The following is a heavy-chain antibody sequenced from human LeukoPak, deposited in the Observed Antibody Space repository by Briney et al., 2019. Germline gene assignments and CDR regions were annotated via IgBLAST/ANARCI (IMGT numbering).Heavy chain of an antibody. CDR3: AKGPDYYGSGSYLWYMDV. J-gene: IGHJ6*03. CDR2: LRSDGSHK. V-gene: IGHV3-30*02. D-gene: IGHD3-10*01. CDR1: GFIFSSYG. Sequence: PGGSLRLSCAASGFIFSSYGMHWVRQAPGKGLEWVAFLRSDGSHKCYADSVKGRFTISRDNSKNMVWLQMNSLRAEDTAVYYCAKGPDYYGSGSYLWYMDVWGKGTTVIISS.